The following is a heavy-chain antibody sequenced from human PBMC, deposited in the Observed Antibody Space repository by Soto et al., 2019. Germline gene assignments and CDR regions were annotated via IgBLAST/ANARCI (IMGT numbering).Heavy chain of an antibody. V-gene: IGHV1-2*02. CDR2: INPNSGGT. CDR1: GYTFTCYY. Sequence: XSVKVSCKASGYTFTCYYMHWVRQAPGQGLEWMGWINPNSGGTNYAQKFQGRVTMTRDTSISTAYMELSRLRSDDTAVYYCAREEDLTPTIWGQGTLVTVSS. CDR3: AREEDLTPTI. J-gene: IGHJ4*02.